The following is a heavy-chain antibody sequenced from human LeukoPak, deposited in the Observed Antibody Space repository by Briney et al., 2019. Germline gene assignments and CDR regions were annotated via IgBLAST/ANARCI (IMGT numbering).Heavy chain of an antibody. CDR2: ISAYNGNT. J-gene: IGHJ4*02. D-gene: IGHD3-9*01. CDR1: GYTFTSYG. Sequence: ASVKVSCKASGYTFTSYGTSWVRQAPGQGLEWMGWISAYNGNTNYAQKLQGRVTMTTDTSTSTAYMELSRLRSDDTAVYYCARARYDILTGYYSLFDYWGQGTLVTVSS. V-gene: IGHV1-18*01. CDR3: ARARYDILTGYYSLFDY.